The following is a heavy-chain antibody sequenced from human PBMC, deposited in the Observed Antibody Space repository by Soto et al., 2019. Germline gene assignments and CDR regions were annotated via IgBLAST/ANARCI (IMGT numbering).Heavy chain of an antibody. J-gene: IGHJ6*02. CDR1: GSTFSNYI. CDR2: ISYDGSNK. Sequence: QLQLVESGGGVVQPGRSLRLSCTASGSTFSNYIMHWVRQAPGKGLEWVAFISYDGSNKDYADSVEGRFTISGDNSKSTLFLQLSSLRPEDAAVYYCAGGDNYYALGVWGQGTTVTVSS. CDR3: AGGDNYYALGV. V-gene: IGHV3-30-3*01. D-gene: IGHD2-15*01.